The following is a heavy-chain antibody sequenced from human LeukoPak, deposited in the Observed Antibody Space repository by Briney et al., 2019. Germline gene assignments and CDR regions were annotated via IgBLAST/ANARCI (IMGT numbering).Heavy chain of an antibody. CDR3: ARDNYDSSGYYEHALDL. Sequence: SETLSLTCTVSGGSISSGDYWTWIRQPPGKGLEWIAYIYYTGSTYYNPSLKSRVTISVDTSKNQFSLKMTSLTAADTAVYYCARDNYDSSGYYEHALDLWGQGTMVTVSS. CDR1: GGSISSGDY. CDR2: IYYTGST. J-gene: IGHJ3*01. V-gene: IGHV4-30-4*01. D-gene: IGHD3-22*01.